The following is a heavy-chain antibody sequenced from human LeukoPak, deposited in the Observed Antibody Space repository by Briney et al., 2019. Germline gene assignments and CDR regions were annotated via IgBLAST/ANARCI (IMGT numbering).Heavy chain of an antibody. CDR1: GGSFSGYY. D-gene: IGHD3-22*01. CDR3: AGIVVVISSIDY. CDR2: IYYSGST. V-gene: IGHV4-34*01. J-gene: IGHJ4*02. Sequence: SETLSLTCAVYGGSFSGYYWGWIRQPPGKGLEWIGSIYYSGSTYYNPSLKSRVTISVDTSKNQFSLKLSSVTAADTAVYYCAGIVVVISSIDYWGQGTLVTVSS.